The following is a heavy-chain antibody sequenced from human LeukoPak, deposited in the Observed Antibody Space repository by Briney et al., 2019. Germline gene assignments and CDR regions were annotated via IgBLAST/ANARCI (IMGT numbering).Heavy chain of an antibody. V-gene: IGHV1-18*01. J-gene: IGHJ3*02. Sequence: ASVKVSCKASGYTFTSYGISWVRQAPGQGLEWMGWISAYNGNTNYAQKLQGRVTMTTDTSTSTAYMELSRLRSDDTAVYYCARGIDYYDSSGYNAFDIWGQGTMVTVSS. CDR3: ARGIDYYDSSGYNAFDI. D-gene: IGHD3-22*01. CDR1: GYTFTSYG. CDR2: ISAYNGNT.